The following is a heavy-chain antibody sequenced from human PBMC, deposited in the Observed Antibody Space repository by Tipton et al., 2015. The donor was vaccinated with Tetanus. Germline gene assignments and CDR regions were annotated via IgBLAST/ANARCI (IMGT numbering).Heavy chain of an antibody. Sequence: TLSLTCTVSGGSISTRNYFWGWIRQAPGKGLEWIGNIYYSGSTDYNPSLKSRVAISVDTSKNQFSLKLSSVTAADTAVYYCARTWGVWVTSIDAFDIWGPRDKGRRLF. J-gene: IGHJ3*02. CDR2: IYYSGST. CDR3: ARTWGVWVTSIDAFDI. D-gene: IGHD3-16*01. V-gene: IGHV4-39*01. CDR1: GGSISTRNYF.